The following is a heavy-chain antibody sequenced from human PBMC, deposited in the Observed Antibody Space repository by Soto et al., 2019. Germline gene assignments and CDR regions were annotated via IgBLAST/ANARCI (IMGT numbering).Heavy chain of an antibody. Sequence: SGPTLVNPTQTLTLTCTFSGFSLSTSVVGVGWIRQPPGKSLEWLALIDWDDDKYYSTSLKTRLTISKDTSKNQVVLTMPNMDPLDTATYYCARKRDGYKSGLLGYWGQGTLVTVSS. V-gene: IGHV2-70*01. CDR3: ARKRDGYKSGLLGY. D-gene: IGHD5-12*01. CDR1: GFSLSTSVVG. CDR2: IDWDDDK. J-gene: IGHJ4*02.